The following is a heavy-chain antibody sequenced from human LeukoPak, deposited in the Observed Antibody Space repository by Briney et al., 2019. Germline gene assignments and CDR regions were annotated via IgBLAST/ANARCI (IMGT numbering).Heavy chain of an antibody. CDR1: GFTFSTYA. Sequence: GGSLRLSCAASGFTFSTYAMSWVRQAPGKGLEWVSVISVPGGTTYYADSVKGRFTISRDNSKNTLYLQMNSLRAEDTAVYYCANLGRSVVYYGSDWGQGTLVTVSS. CDR2: ISVPGGTT. D-gene: IGHD3-10*01. J-gene: IGHJ4*02. V-gene: IGHV3-23*01. CDR3: ANLGRSVVYYGSD.